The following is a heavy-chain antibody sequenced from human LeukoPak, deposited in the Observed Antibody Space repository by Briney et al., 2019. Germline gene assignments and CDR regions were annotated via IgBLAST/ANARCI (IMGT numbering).Heavy chain of an antibody. CDR2: ISGSGGST. D-gene: IGHD2-2*02. J-gene: IGHJ4*02. CDR1: GFTFSTYA. Sequence: GGSLRLSCAAPGFTFSTYAMSWVRQAPGKGLEWVSVISGSGGSTYYADSVKGRFTISSDNSKNTLYLQMNSLRAEDSAVYYCAKGRSSSCYTAPDNWGQGTLVTVSS. V-gene: IGHV3-23*01. CDR3: AKGRSSSCYTAPDN.